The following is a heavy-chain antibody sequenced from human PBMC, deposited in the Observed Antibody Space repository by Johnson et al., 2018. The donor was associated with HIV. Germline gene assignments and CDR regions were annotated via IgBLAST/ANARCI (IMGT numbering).Heavy chain of an antibody. CDR1: GFTVSSNY. CDR2: IYSAGTT. D-gene: IGHD4-17*01. Sequence: EQLVESGGGVVQPGRSLRLSCAASGFTVSSNYMSWVRQAPGKGLEWVSVIYSAGTTYYADSVKGRFTIFRDNSKNTLYLQMTSLRAEDTAVYYCARAPPYGDYGDTFDIWGQGTMVTVSS. J-gene: IGHJ3*02. V-gene: IGHV3-66*01. CDR3: ARAPPYGDYGDTFDI.